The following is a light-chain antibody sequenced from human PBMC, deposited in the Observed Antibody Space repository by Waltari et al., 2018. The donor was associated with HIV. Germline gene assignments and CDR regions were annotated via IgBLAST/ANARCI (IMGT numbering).Light chain of an antibody. V-gene: IGLV1-40*01. CDR2: HNN. CDR1: TSNIGADYD. J-gene: IGLJ2*01. Sequence: QSVLTQPPSVSGAPGQRVTIACAGSTSNIGADYDVHWYQQSPGTAPKLIIYHNNNRPSGVPDRFSGSKSDTSASLAITGLQPEDEADYYCQSYDNSLSAVVFGGGTKLTVL. CDR3: QSYDNSLSAVV.